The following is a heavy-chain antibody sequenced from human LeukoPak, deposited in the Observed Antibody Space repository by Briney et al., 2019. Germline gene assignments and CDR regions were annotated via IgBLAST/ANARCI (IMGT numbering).Heavy chain of an antibody. Sequence: GGSLRLSCAASGFTFSSYAMSWVRQAPGKGLEWVSAISGSGGSTYYADFVKGRFTISRDNSKNTLYLQMNSLRAEDTAVYYCAKDDYSNYYYYYGMDVWGQGTTVTVSS. V-gene: IGHV3-23*01. J-gene: IGHJ6*02. CDR2: ISGSGGST. D-gene: IGHD4-11*01. CDR3: AKDDYSNYYYYYGMDV. CDR1: GFTFSSYA.